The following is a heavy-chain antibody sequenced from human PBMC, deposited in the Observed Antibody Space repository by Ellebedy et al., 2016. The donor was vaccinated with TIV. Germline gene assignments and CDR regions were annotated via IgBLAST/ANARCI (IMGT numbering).Heavy chain of an antibody. CDR3: ARDRWVDYGDHHYYYGMDV. Sequence: ASVQVSCKASGYTFTSYGISWVRQAPGQGLEWMGWISAYNGNTNYAQKLQGRVTMTTDTSASTAYMELSSLRSEDTAVYYCARDRWVDYGDHHYYYGMDVWGQGTTVTVSS. CDR2: ISAYNGNT. CDR1: GYTFTSYG. J-gene: IGHJ6*02. D-gene: IGHD4-17*01. V-gene: IGHV1-18*01.